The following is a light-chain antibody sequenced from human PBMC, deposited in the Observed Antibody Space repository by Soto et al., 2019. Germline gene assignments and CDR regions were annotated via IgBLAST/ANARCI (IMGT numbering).Light chain of an antibody. CDR1: QTISSW. Sequence: DVQMTQSPSTLSGSVGDRVTISCGTSQTISSWLAWYQQKPGKAPKLLIYKASTLKSGVPSRFSGSGSGTDFTLTISRLEPEDFAVYYCQQYGSSPETFGQGTKVDIK. J-gene: IGKJ1*01. CDR2: KAS. CDR3: QQYGSSPET. V-gene: IGKV1-5*03.